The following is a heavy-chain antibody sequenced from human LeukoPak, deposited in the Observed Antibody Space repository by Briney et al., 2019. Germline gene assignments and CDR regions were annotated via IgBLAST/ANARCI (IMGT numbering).Heavy chain of an antibody. J-gene: IGHJ4*02. CDR3: ARIRLGSGSYAVDY. V-gene: IGHV1-69*04. CDR1: GGTLSSYA. D-gene: IGHD3-10*01. Sequence: ASVKVSCKVSGGTLSSYAISWVRPAPGQGLEWMGRIIPILGIANYAQKFQGRVTITADKSTSTAYMEQSSRRSEDTAVYYCARIRLGSGSYAVDYWGQGTLVTVSS. CDR2: IIPILGIA.